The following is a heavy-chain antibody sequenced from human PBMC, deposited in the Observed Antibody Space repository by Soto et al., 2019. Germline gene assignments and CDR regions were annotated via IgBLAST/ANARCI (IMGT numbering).Heavy chain of an antibody. D-gene: IGHD6-6*01. CDR2: IVGSGDTT. V-gene: IGHV3-23*01. CDR1: GFPFSTTD. Sequence: SLRLPCAPSGFPFSTTDMSWLRQAPGNGLEGASTIVGSGDTTYYADTVKGRFTISRDNSKITLYMQMNSLIDDDTALYYCANSSGWFNTWGQGALVTVSS. CDR3: ANSSGWFNT. J-gene: IGHJ5*02.